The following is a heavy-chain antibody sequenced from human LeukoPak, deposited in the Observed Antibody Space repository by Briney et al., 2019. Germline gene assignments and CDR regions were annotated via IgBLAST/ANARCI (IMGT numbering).Heavy chain of an antibody. CDR2: IYYSGST. V-gene: IGHV4-59*08. CDR3: ARHLPLIFGVVLDAFDI. J-gene: IGHJ3*02. D-gene: IGHD3-3*01. Sequence: PSETLSLTCTVSGGSISSYYWSWIRQPPGKGLEWIGYIYYSGSTNYNPSLKSRVTISVDTSKNQFSLKLSSVTAADTAVYYCARHLPLIFGVVLDAFDIWGQGTMVTVSS. CDR1: GGSISSYY.